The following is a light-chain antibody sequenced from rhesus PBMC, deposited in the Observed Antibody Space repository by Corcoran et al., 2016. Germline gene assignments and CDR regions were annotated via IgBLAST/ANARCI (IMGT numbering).Light chain of an antibody. J-gene: IGKJ2*01. CDR2: EVS. CDR3: MQALEFPYS. CDR1: QSLLDSEDGNTY. Sequence: DIVMTQTPLSLPVTLGEPASISCRSSQSLLDSEDGNTYLEGYLQKPGQFPQLLIYEVSHRASGVPDRFSGSGSDTDFTLKISRVEAEDVGVYYCMQALEFPYSFGQGTKVEIK. V-gene: IGKV2-104*01.